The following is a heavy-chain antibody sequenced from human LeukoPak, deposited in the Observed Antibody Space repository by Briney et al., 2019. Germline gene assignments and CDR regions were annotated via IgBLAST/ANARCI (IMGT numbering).Heavy chain of an antibody. J-gene: IGHJ4*02. Sequence: QPSETLSLTCAVYGGSFSGYYWSWIRQPPGKGLEWIGEINHSGSTNYNPSLKSRVTISVDTSKNQFSLKLSSVTAADTAVYYCARGATHRAIDYWGQGTLVSVSS. CDR2: INHSGST. V-gene: IGHV4-34*01. CDR3: ARGATHRAIDY. CDR1: GGSFSGYY.